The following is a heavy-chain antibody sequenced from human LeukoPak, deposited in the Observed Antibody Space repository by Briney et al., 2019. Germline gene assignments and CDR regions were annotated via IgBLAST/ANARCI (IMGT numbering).Heavy chain of an antibody. CDR3: ATPDSSGYYYLY. D-gene: IGHD3-22*01. J-gene: IGHJ4*02. CDR2: INHSGST. Sequence: SETLSLTCAVHGGSFSGYYWSWIRQPPGKGLEWIGEINHSGSTNYNPSLKSRVTISVDTSKNQFSLKLSSVTAADTAVYYCATPDSSGYYYLYWGQGTLVTVSS. V-gene: IGHV4-34*01. CDR1: GGSFSGYY.